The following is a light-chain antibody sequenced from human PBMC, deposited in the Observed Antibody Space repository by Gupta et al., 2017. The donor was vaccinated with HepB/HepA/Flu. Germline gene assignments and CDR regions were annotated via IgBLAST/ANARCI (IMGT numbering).Light chain of an antibody. V-gene: IGKV4-1*01. CDR1: QSVLYSSNNKNY. J-gene: IGKJ2*01. CDR2: WAS. Sequence: DIVMTQSPDSLAVSLGERATMNCMSSQSVLYSSNNKNYLAWYQQKPGQPPKLLIYWASTRESGVPDRFSGSGSGTDFTLTISSLQAEDVAVYYCQQYYSNPYTFGQGTKLERK. CDR3: QQYYSNPYT.